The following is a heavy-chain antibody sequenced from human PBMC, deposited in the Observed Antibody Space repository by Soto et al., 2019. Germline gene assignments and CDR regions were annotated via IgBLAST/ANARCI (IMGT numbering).Heavy chain of an antibody. CDR2: TYCRSKWYT. D-gene: IGHD5-18*01. Sequence: SQTLSLTCAISGDKVSSTSAGWGWIRQSPSRGLEWLGRTYCRSKWYTDYEVSVKSRITIDADTSKNQFSLQLNSVTPDDTGVYFCTRDQDTVYDYWGQGTLVTVSS. CDR1: GDKVSSTSAG. V-gene: IGHV6-1*01. J-gene: IGHJ4*02. CDR3: TRDQDTVYDY.